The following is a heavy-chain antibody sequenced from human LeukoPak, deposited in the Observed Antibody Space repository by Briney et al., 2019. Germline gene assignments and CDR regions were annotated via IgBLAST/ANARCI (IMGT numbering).Heavy chain of an antibody. CDR1: GGSISSYY. D-gene: IGHD3-10*01. J-gene: IGHJ5*02. CDR2: IYYGGST. V-gene: IGHV4-59*12. Sequence: PSETLSLTCTVSGGSISSYYWSWIRQPPGKGLEWIGSIYYGGSTYYNPSLKSRVIISVDTSKNQFSLKLSSVTAADTAVYYCARDRTYYYGSGSAINWFDPWGQGTLVTVSS. CDR3: ARDRTYYYGSGSAINWFDP.